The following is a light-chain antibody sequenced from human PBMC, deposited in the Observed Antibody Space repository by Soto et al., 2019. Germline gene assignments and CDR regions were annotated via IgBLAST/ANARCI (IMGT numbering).Light chain of an antibody. J-gene: IGKJ1*01. V-gene: IGKV3D-15*01. CDR1: QSVSSN. Sequence: EIVMSQSPAALSVSQGEGATLSCRASQSVSSNYLAWCQQRPGQAPRLLIYGASTRAAGIPDRFSGSGSGTEFTLTISSLQSEDFALYYCQQYHNLWTFGQGTKVAIK. CDR3: QQYHNLWT. CDR2: GAS.